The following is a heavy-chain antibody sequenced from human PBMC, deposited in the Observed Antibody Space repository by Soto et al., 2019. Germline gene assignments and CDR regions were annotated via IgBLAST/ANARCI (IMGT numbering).Heavy chain of an antibody. V-gene: IGHV4-34*01. CDR1: GGSFSGYY. CDR3: ARGHGWYYYYGMDV. J-gene: IGHJ6*02. Sequence: PSETLSLTCAVYGGSFSGYYWSWIRQPPGKGLEWIGEINHSGSTNYNPSLKSRVTISVDTSKNQFSLELSSVTAADTAVYYCARGHGWYYYYGMDVWGQGTTVTVSS. CDR2: INHSGST.